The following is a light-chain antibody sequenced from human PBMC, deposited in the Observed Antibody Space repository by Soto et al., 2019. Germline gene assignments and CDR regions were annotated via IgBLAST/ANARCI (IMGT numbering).Light chain of an antibody. J-gene: IGLJ1*01. CDR2: DVS. CDR1: SRVVGGYNY. V-gene: IGLV2-14*01. CDR3: NSYTSSSTYA. Sequence: QSVRTQPASVLGSPGQSITISSPGTSRVVGGYNYVSWYQQHPGKAPKLMIYDVSNRPSGVSNRFSGSKSGNTASLTISGLQAEDEADYYCNSYTSSSTYAFGTGTKVTVL.